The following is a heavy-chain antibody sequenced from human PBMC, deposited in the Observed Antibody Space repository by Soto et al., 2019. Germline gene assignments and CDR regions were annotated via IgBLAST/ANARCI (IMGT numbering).Heavy chain of an antibody. CDR2: IYYSGRT. V-gene: IGHV4-39*01. CDR1: GESISSSSYY. D-gene: IGHD2-21*02. Sequence: PXGTLSLTCIVSGESISSSSYYWGWIRQPPGKGLEWIGSIYYSGRTYYNPSFKSRVTISIDTSKNQFSLKLSSVTATDTAVYYCARQRTTVVTQAYFDHWGQGALVTVPS. J-gene: IGHJ4*02. CDR3: ARQRTTVVTQAYFDH.